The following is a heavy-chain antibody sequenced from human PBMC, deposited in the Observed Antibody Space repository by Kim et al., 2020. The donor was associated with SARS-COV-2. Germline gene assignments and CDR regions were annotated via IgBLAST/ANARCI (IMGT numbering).Heavy chain of an antibody. Sequence: ASVKVSCKASGYDFTNFGLSWLRQAPGQGLEWMGWISTYNDNRKYAQQVQGRLIMTADTPTSTAYMELRSLRSDDTAIYFCARVHCSGGACFWDYWGQGT. CDR3: ARVHCSGGACFWDY. V-gene: IGHV1-18*01. D-gene: IGHD2-21*02. J-gene: IGHJ4*02. CDR1: GYDFTNFG. CDR2: ISTYNDNR.